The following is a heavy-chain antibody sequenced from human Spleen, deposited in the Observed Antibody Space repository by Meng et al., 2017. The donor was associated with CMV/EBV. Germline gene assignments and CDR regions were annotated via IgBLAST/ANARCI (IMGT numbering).Heavy chain of an antibody. V-gene: IGHV1-69*05. D-gene: IGHD3-3*01. CDR3: ARGNGNYDFWSGYDRQYNWFDP. J-gene: IGHJ5*02. Sequence: SVKVSCKASGGTFSSYAISWVRQAPGQGLEWMGGIIPIFGTANYAQKFQGRVTITTDESTSTAYMELSSLRSEDTAVYYCARGNGNYDFWSGYDRQYNWFDPWGQGTLVTVSS. CDR2: IIPIFGTA. CDR1: GGTFSSYA.